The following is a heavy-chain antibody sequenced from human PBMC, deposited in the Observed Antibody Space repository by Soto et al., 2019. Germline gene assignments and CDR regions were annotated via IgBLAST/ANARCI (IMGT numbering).Heavy chain of an antibody. D-gene: IGHD2-21*01. Sequence: PGGSLRLSCTASEFTVSSNYMSWVRQAPGKGLEWVSVIYSGGSTIYYADSVKGRFTISRDNAKNSLYLQMNSLRDDDTAVYYCARGRGYCGGTNCYLDYWGQGALVTVSS. CDR3: ARGRGYCGGTNCYLDY. CDR1: EFTVSSNY. CDR2: IYSGGSTI. V-gene: IGHV3-66*01. J-gene: IGHJ4*02.